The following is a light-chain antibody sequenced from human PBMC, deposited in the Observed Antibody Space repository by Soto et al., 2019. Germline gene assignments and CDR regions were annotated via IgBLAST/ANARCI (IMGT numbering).Light chain of an antibody. J-gene: IGLJ1*01. V-gene: IGLV1-44*01. Sequence: QSVLTQPPSASGTPGQRVIISCSGGSSNIGRNTVNWYQHLPGTAPRLLIYTNDQRPSGVPDRFSGSKSGTSASLAISGLQSEDEADYYCAAWDDTSSFVFGTVTKVTVL. CDR1: SSNIGRNT. CDR3: AAWDDTSSFV. CDR2: TND.